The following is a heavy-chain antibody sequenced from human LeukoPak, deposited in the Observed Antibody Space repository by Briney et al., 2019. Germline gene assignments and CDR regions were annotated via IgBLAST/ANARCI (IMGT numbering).Heavy chain of an antibody. CDR2: IYYSGST. CDR1: GGSISSYY. D-gene: IGHD6-19*01. J-gene: IGHJ5*02. V-gene: IGHV4-59*12. CDR3: ARELRPGYSSGWLANWFGP. Sequence: PSETLSLTCTVSGGSISSYYWNWIRQPPGKGLEWIGNIYYSGSTNYNPSLKSRVTISVDMSKNQFSLRLSSVTAADTAVYYCARELRPGYSSGWLANWFGPWGQGTLVTVSS.